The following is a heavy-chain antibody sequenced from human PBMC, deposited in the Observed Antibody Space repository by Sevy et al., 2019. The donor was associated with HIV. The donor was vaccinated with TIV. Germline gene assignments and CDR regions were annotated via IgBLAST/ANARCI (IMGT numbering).Heavy chain of an antibody. J-gene: IGHJ4*02. V-gene: IGHV3-49*03. Sequence: GGSLRLSCTASGFTFGEYSMSWFRQAPGKGLEWVSFIRSEVYGGTTEYAAFVKGRFTISRDDSKSIAYLQMSSLKTEDTAVYYGTRGRRVYADYGVDYWGQGTLVTVSS. D-gene: IGHD4-17*01. CDR3: TRGRRVYADYGVDY. CDR2: IRSEVYGGTT. CDR1: GFTFGEYS.